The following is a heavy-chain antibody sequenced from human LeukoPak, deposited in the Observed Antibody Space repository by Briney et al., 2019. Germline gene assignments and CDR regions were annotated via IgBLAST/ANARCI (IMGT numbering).Heavy chain of an antibody. D-gene: IGHD3-22*01. CDR3: ARGKWLLLEMGAFDI. Sequence: GGSLRLSCAASGFTFSSYWMSWVRQAPGKGLEWVANIKQDGSEKYYVDSVKGRFTTSRDNAKNSLYLQMNSLRAEDTAVYYCARGKWLLLEMGAFDIWGQGTMVTVSS. J-gene: IGHJ3*02. CDR1: GFTFSSYW. CDR2: IKQDGSEK. V-gene: IGHV3-7*01.